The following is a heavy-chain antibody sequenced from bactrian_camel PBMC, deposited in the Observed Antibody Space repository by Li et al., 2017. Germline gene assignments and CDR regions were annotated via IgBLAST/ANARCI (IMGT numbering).Heavy chain of an antibody. Sequence: QVQLVESGGGSVQAGGSLRLSCAASVSGYTQIINCMGWFRQAPGKEREGVAAIATGSGNTYYADSVKGRFTISQDNAKNTVYLQMNSLKPEDTAMYYCAARGPYCYTKLSVRDFTYWGKGTQVTVS. CDR1: GYTQIINC. D-gene: IGHD2*01. J-gene: IGHJ6*01. CDR3: AARGPYCYTKLSVRDFTY. CDR2: IATGSGNT. V-gene: IGHV3S54*01.